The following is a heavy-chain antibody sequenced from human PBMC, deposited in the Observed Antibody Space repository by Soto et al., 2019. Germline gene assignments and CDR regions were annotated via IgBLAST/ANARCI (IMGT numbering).Heavy chain of an antibody. Sequence: PGGSLRLSCAASGFTFSSYGMHWVRQAPGKGLEWVAVIWYDGSNKYYADSVKGRFTISRDNSKNTLYLQMNSLRAEDTAVYYCARGQAATRVHYYYGMDVWGQGTTVTVSS. D-gene: IGHD2-15*01. J-gene: IGHJ6*02. CDR3: ARGQAATRVHYYYGMDV. V-gene: IGHV3-33*01. CDR2: IWYDGSNK. CDR1: GFTFSSYG.